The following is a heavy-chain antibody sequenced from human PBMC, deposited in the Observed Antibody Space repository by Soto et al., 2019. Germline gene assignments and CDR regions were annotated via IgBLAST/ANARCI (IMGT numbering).Heavy chain of an antibody. CDR3: TRMSRSFDY. CDR2: IDPDNGRT. J-gene: IGHJ4*02. Sequence: QVLLEPSGAEVRRPGASVKISCQASGYPFSNYHMHWVRQAPGQGLEWMGMIDPDNGRTKFAQSLQGRVTMTRDTSTNSVYMELRALKSEDTAIYFCTRMSRSFDYWGQGSHVTVSS. V-gene: IGHV1-46*03. CDR1: GYPFSNYH.